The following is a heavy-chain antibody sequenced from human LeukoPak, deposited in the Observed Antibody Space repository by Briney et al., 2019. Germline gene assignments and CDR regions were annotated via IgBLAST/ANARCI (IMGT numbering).Heavy chain of an antibody. Sequence: SETLSLTCTVSGASISSSSSYWAWIRQPPGKGVEWIGSINYSGSTYYNPSLKSRVTISVDTSKEQFSLKLSSVTAADAAVYYCARGRPAAGQYFFDYWGQGALVTVSS. V-gene: IGHV4-39*01. CDR2: INYSGST. CDR3: ARGRPAAGQYFFDY. J-gene: IGHJ4*02. D-gene: IGHD6-13*01. CDR1: GASISSSSSY.